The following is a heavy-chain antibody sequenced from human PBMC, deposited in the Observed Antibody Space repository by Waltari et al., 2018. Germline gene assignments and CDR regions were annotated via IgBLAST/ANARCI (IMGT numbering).Heavy chain of an antibody. CDR3: ARGSSRVDF. CDR1: GYIFTGIY. D-gene: IGHD2-2*01. Sequence: QVQLVQSGAEVRKPGASVKVSCKASGYIFTGIYINWVRQAPGQGFEWMGWINPHSGDTNHAQKFRGRITMTRDTAITTAYIELSSLTSDDTAVYYCARGSSRVDFWGQGTLVTVSS. J-gene: IGHJ4*02. CDR2: INPHSGDT. V-gene: IGHV1-2*02.